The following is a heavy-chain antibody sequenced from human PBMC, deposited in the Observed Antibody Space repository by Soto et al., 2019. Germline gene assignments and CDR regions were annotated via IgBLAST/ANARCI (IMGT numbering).Heavy chain of an antibody. CDR1: GYSFTSYW. V-gene: IGHV5-51*01. J-gene: IGHJ5*02. Sequence: GESLKISCKGSGYSFTSYWIGWVRQMPGKGLEWMGIIYPGDSDTRYSPSFQGQVTISADKSISTAYLQWSSLKASDTAMYYCARLAGWQLEGSWFDPWGQGTLVTVSS. CDR3: ARLAGWQLEGSWFDP. CDR2: IYPGDSDT. D-gene: IGHD6-6*01.